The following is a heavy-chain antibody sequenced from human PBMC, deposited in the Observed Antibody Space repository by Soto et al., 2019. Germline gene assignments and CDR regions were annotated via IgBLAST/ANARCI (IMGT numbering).Heavy chain of an antibody. CDR1: GGTFGSYA. Sequence: QVQLVQSGAEVKKPGSSVKVSCKASGGTFGSYAFSWVRQAPGQGLEWMGGIIPVSGAAHYAQKLQGRVTLTAEESTSTAYMELSSLSSQDTAVYYCATALGCRSTSCTLDYWGQGTRVIVSS. V-gene: IGHV1-69*01. J-gene: IGHJ4*02. CDR3: ATALGCRSTSCTLDY. CDR2: IIPVSGAA. D-gene: IGHD2-2*01.